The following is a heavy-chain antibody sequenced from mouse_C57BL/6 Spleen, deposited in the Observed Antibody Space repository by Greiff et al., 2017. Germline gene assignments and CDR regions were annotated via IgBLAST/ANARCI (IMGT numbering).Heavy chain of an antibody. CDR2: IDPSDSET. Sequence: VQLQQPGAELVRPGSSVKLSCKASGYTFTSYWMHWVKQRPIQGLEWIGNIDPSDSETHYNQKFKDKATLTVDKSSSTAYMQLSSLTSEDSAVYYCARYGNYSGYDFDYWGKGTTLTVSS. CDR1: GYTFTSYW. D-gene: IGHD2-1*01. J-gene: IGHJ2*01. CDR3: ARYGNYSGYDFDY. V-gene: IGHV1-52*01.